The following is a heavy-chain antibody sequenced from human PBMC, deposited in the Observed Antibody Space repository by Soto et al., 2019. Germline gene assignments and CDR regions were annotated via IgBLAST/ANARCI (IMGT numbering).Heavy chain of an antibody. J-gene: IGHJ4*02. CDR1: GFSLTTSGVG. CDR3: AHRAVYSWSYWDGGYFDF. V-gene: IGHV2-5*02. D-gene: IGHD1-26*01. Sequence: QITLKESGPTRVKPTQTLTLTCTFSGFSLTTSGVGVGWVRQPPGKALEWLALIYWDDDKRYSPSLKSRLTITKDPSENQVVLTKTHMDPVDTATYCCAHRAVYSWSYWDGGYFDFWGPGTLVTISS. CDR2: IYWDDDK.